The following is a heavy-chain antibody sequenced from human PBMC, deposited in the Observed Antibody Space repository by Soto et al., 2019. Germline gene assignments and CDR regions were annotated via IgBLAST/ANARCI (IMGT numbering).Heavy chain of an antibody. CDR1: GGSFSGYY. J-gene: IGHJ4*02. V-gene: IGHV4-34*01. CDR3: ARALVVVAATPKGTFDY. D-gene: IGHD2-15*01. CDR2: INHSGST. Sequence: QVQLQQWGAGLLKPSETLSLTCAVYGGSFSGYYWSWIRQPPGKGLEWIGEINHSGSTNYNPSLKSRVTISVDTSKNQFSLKLSSVTAADTAVYYCARALVVVAATPKGTFDYWGQGTLVTVSS.